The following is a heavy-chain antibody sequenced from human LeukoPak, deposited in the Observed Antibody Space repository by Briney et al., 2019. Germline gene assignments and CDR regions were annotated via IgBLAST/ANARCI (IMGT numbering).Heavy chain of an antibody. CDR2: IYHGGSA. Sequence: SETLSLTCAVSGGSIHTGGYSWSWIRQPPGKGLEWIGYIYHGGSAYYNPSLKSRVTMSVDRSKNLFSLRVHSMTAADTAVYYCARGLGRRRGAFDIWGQGTMVTVSS. CDR3: ARGLGRRRGAFDI. V-gene: IGHV4-30-2*01. J-gene: IGHJ3*02. CDR1: GGSIHTGGYS. D-gene: IGHD1-14*01.